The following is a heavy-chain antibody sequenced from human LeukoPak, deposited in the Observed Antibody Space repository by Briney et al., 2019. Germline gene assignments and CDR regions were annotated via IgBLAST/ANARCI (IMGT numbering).Heavy chain of an antibody. CDR3: ARDMEGSGWYWFDL. CDR1: GYSISSGYF. J-gene: IGHJ5*02. Sequence: PSETLSLTCSVSGYSISSGYFWAWIRQPPGKGLEWIGSIHHSERTYYNPSLGSRVTISVDTSKNQFSLKLSSVTATDTGEYFYARDMEGSGWYWFDLWGQGTLVTVSS. D-gene: IGHD6-19*01. CDR2: IHHSERT. V-gene: IGHV4-38-2*02.